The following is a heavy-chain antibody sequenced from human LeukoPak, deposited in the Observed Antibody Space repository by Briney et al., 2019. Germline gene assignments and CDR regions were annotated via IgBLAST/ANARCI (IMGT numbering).Heavy chain of an antibody. CDR1: GFTFSSYW. CDR2: IKQDGSEK. V-gene: IGHV3-7*01. J-gene: IGHJ4*02. Sequence: GGSLRLSCAASGFTFSSYWMSWVRQAPGKGLEWVANIKQDGSEKYYVDSVKGRFTISRDNAKNSLYLQMNSLRAEDTAVYYCAKDLGDYYGSGSYKPYDYWGQGTLVTVSS. CDR3: AKDLGDYYGSGSYKPYDY. D-gene: IGHD3-10*01.